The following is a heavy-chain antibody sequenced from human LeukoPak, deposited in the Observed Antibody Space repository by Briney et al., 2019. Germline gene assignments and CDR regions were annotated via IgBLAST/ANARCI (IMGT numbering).Heavy chain of an antibody. CDR3: ASNTPHYYYHYYMDV. CDR2: IYTSGST. CDR1: GGSISSGSYY. J-gene: IGHJ6*03. V-gene: IGHV4-61*02. Sequence: PSQTLSLTCTVSGGSISSGSYYWSWIRQPAGKGLEWIGRIYTSGSTNYNPSLKSRVTISVDTSKNQFSLKLSSVTAADTAVYYCASNTPHYYYHYYMDVWGKGTTVTVSS.